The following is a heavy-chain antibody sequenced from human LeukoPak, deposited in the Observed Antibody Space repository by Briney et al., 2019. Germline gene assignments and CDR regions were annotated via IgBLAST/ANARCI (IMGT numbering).Heavy chain of an antibody. CDR3: ARAMSGIQLWSS. Sequence: SVKVSCKASGGTFSSYAISWVRQAPGQGLEWMGRIIPILGITNYAQKFQGRVTITADKSTSTAYMELSSLRSEDTAVYYCARAMSGIQLWSSWGQGTLVTVSS. D-gene: IGHD5-18*01. CDR2: IIPILGIT. J-gene: IGHJ5*02. CDR1: GGTFSSYA. V-gene: IGHV1-69*04.